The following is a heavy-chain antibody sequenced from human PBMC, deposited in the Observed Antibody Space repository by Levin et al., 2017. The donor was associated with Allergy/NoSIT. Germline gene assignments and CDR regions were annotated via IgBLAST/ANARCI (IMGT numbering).Heavy chain of an antibody. V-gene: IGHV1-2*02. D-gene: IGHD3-9*01. Sequence: ASVKVSCKASGYTFTGYYMHWVRQAPGQGLEWMGWINPNSGGTNYAQKFQGRVTMTRDTSISTAYMELSRLRSDDTAVYYCARVRDILTGYLSPVYYYYMDVWGKGTTVTVSS. CDR2: INPNSGGT. J-gene: IGHJ6*03. CDR3: ARVRDILTGYLSPVYYYYMDV. CDR1: GYTFTGYY.